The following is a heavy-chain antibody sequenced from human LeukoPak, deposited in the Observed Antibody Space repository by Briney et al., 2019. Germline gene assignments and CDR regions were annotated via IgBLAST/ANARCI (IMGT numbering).Heavy chain of an antibody. D-gene: IGHD2-15*01. CDR3: AQKGGCSGGSCYSPGWFDP. CDR2: IIPIFGTA. V-gene: IGHV1-69*13. J-gene: IGHJ5*02. Sequence: SVKVSCKASGGTFSSYAISWVRQAPGQGLEWMGGIIPIFGTANYAQKFQGRVTITADESTSTAYMELSSLRSEDTAVYYCAQKGGCSGGSCYSPGWFDPWGQGTLVTVSS. CDR1: GGTFSSYA.